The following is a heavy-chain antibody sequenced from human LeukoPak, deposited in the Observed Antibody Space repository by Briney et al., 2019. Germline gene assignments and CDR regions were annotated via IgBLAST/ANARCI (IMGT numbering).Heavy chain of an antibody. CDR2: IWYDGSNK. D-gene: IGHD3-22*01. V-gene: IGHV3-30*02. CDR1: GFTFSSYG. J-gene: IGHJ4*02. Sequence: PGGSLRLSCAASGFTFSSYGMHWVRQAPGKGLEWVAVIWYDGSNKYYADSVKGRFTISRDNSKNTLYLQMNSLRAEDTAVYYCAKEELDYYDLYYFDYWGQGTLVTVSS. CDR3: AKEELDYYDLYYFDY.